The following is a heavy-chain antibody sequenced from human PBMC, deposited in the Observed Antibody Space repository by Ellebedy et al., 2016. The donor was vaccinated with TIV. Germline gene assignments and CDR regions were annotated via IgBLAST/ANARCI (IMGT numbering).Heavy chain of an antibody. D-gene: IGHD3-22*01. J-gene: IGHJ4*02. CDR1: GFTFGSFA. V-gene: IGHV3-23*01. Sequence: GESLKISCAASGFTFGSFAMHWVRQAPGKGLEWLSVIGGDGRNTYHADSVKGRFTLTRENSKKTLYLEMNRLRTEDTAVYYCAKGSSSGFTYDRVGFEYWGQGTLVTVSS. CDR2: IGGDGRNT. CDR3: AKGSSSGFTYDRVGFEY.